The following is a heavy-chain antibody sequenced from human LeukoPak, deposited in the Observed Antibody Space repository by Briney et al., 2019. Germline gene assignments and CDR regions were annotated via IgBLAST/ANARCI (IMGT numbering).Heavy chain of an antibody. D-gene: IGHD3-10*02. CDR1: GFTLSGSA. CDR2: IRSKANSYAT. J-gene: IGHJ4*02. V-gene: IGHV3-73*01. CDR3: TRLFGVDY. Sequence: GGSLKLSCAASGFTLSGSAMHWVRQASGKGLEWVGRIRSKANSYATAYAASVKGRFTISRDDSKSTAYLQMNSLKTEDTAVYYCTRLFGVDYWGQGTLVTVSS.